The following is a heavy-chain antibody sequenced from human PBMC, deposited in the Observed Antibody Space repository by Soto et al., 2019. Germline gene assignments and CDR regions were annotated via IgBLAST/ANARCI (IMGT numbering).Heavy chain of an antibody. J-gene: IGHJ4*02. Sequence: PGGSLRLSCAASGFTFDDYTMHWVRQAPGKGLEWVSLISWDGGSTYYADSVKGRFTISRDNSKNSLYLQMNSLRTEDTALYYCACTMVRGLSYWGQGTLVTVSS. CDR2: ISWDGGST. CDR3: ACTMVRGLSY. CDR1: GFTFDDYT. V-gene: IGHV3-43*01. D-gene: IGHD3-10*01.